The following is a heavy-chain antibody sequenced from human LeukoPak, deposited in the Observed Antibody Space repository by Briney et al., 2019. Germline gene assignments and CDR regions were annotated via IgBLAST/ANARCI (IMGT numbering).Heavy chain of an antibody. CDR2: ISTDNGNT. CDR3: ARDGHYYGSGSYYTDAFDI. Sequence: ASVKVSCRASGYTFTSYGISWVRQAPGRGLEWMGWISTDNGNTNYAQNLQGRVSMTRDTFTSTVYMELRSLRSDDTAVYYCARDGHYYGSGSYYTDAFDIWGQGTMVTVSS. CDR1: GYTFTSYG. D-gene: IGHD3-10*01. V-gene: IGHV1-18*01. J-gene: IGHJ3*02.